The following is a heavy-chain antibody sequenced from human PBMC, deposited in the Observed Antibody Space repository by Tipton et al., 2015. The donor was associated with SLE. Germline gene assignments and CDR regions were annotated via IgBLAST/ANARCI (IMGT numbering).Heavy chain of an antibody. CDR2: IFTSGST. CDR3: AREPDYGDPGTFEY. D-gene: IGHD4-17*01. Sequence: TLSLTCSVSGVSISSGSNYWTWIRQPAGKGLEWIGRIFTSGSTDYNPSLRSRVSMSLDTSKNQFSLTLKSGTAADTAVYYCAREPDYGDPGTFEYWGQGTLVNVSS. V-gene: IGHV4-61*02. J-gene: IGHJ4*02. CDR1: GVSISSGSNY.